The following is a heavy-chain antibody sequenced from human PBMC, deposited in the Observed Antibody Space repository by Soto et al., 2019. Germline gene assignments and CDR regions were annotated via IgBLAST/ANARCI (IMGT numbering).Heavy chain of an antibody. CDR1: GFTFSSYA. CDR2: IGSGGGVT. V-gene: IGHV3-23*01. J-gene: IGHJ4*02. CDR3: AKDQRVVRSNFDY. D-gene: IGHD3-3*01. Sequence: GGSLRLSCAASGFTFSSYAMSWVRQAPGKGLEWVSVIGSGGGVTYYADSVMGRFTISRDNSRSTLYLQMDSLRAEDTAIYYCAKDQRVVRSNFDYWGQGTLVTVSS.